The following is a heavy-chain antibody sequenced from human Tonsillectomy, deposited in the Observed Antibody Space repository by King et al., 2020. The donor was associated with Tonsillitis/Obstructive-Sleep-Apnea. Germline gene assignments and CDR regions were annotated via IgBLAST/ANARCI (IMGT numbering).Heavy chain of an antibody. J-gene: IGHJ6*03. V-gene: IGHV4-34*01. Sequence: VQLQQWGAGLLKPSETLSLTCAVYGGSFSGYYWSWIRQPPGKGLEWIGEINHSGSTNYNPSLKSRVTISVDTSKNQFSLKLSSVTAADTAVYYCARGLPYYDFWRGYGSGYYMDVWGKGTTVTVSS. CDR1: GGSFSGYY. D-gene: IGHD3-3*01. CDR2: INHSGST. CDR3: ARGLPYYDFWRGYGSGYYMDV.